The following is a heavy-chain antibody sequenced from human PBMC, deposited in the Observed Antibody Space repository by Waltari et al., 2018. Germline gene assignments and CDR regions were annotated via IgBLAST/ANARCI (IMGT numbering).Heavy chain of an antibody. V-gene: IGHV3-53*01. CDR1: GFSVSSNY. CDR2: LFSSGIT. CDR3: AKGMNVGATSYYMDV. Sequence: EVLLVESGGTLIQPGGSLRLSCVVSGFSVSSNYMSWVRQAPGKGLEWVSTLFSSGITAYADSVKGRFTISRDNDENTLYLHMHSLRAGDTAVYYCAKGMNVGATSYYMDVWGKGTTVTVSS. J-gene: IGHJ6*03. D-gene: IGHD1-26*01.